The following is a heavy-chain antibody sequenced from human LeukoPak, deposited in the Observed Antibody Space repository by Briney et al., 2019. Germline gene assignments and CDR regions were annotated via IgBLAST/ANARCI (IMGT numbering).Heavy chain of an antibody. CDR3: VKHLGGAWAFDI. CDR2: ISGSGGTT. J-gene: IGHJ3*02. D-gene: IGHD1-26*01. CDR1: GFTFSTHS. V-gene: IGHV3-64D*09. Sequence: PGGSLRLSCAASGFTFSTHSMHWGRQAPGKGLEYVSTISGSGGTTYYADSVKGRFTISRDNSKNSVYLQMSSLRAEDTAMYHCVKHLGGAWAFDIWGQGTMVTVSS.